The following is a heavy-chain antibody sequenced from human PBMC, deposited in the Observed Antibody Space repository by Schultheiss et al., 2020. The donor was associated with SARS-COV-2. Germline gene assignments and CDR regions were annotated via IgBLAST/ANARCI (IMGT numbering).Heavy chain of an antibody. Sequence: SQTLSLTCAVSGGSISRDDLSWSWIRQPPGKGLEWIGYIYHSGSTYYNPSLKSRVTISVDTSKNQFSLKLSSVTAADTAVYYCARDLEVWSGYPNWFDPWGQGTLVTVSS. D-gene: IGHD3-3*01. CDR2: IYHSGST. CDR3: ARDLEVWSGYPNWFDP. J-gene: IGHJ5*02. V-gene: IGHV4-30-2*01. CDR1: GGSISRDDLS.